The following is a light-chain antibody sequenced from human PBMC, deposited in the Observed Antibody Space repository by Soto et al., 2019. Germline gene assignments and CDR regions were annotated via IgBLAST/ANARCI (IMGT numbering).Light chain of an antibody. Sequence: QSVLTQPASVSGSPGQSITISCTGTSSDVGAYNSVAWYQHNPGKAPKLMIYEGSKRPSGVSNRFSGSKSGNTASLTISGLQAEDEADYYCCSYAGSSSYVFGTGNKATV. J-gene: IGLJ1*01. CDR1: SSDVGAYNS. CDR3: CSYAGSSSYV. V-gene: IGLV2-23*01. CDR2: EGS.